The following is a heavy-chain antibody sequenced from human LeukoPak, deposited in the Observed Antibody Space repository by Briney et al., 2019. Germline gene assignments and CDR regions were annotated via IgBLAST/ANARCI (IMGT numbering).Heavy chain of an antibody. CDR2: IYYSGST. CDR1: GGSISNYY. D-gene: IGHD6-19*01. CDR3: ARDGRAGSLFAY. Sequence: PSETLSLTCIVSGGSISNYYWSWIRQPPGKGLEWIGDIYYSGSTNYNPSLKSRVTISVDTSKNQFSLKLSSVTAADTAIYYCARDGRAGSLFAYWGQGTLVTVSS. J-gene: IGHJ4*02. V-gene: IGHV4-59*01.